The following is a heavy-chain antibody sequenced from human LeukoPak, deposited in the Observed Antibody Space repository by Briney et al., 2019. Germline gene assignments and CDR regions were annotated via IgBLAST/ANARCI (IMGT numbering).Heavy chain of an antibody. Sequence: GGSLRLSCAASGFTFSRYAMSWVRQAPGKGLEWVSAISGSGGSTYYADSVKGRFTISRDNSKNTLYLQMNSLRAEDTAVYYCAKEDGRAYYVLLKYYFDYWGQGTLVTVSS. CDR3: AKEDGRAYYVLLKYYFDY. CDR1: GFTFSRYA. V-gene: IGHV3-23*01. CDR2: ISGSGGST. D-gene: IGHD2/OR15-2a*01. J-gene: IGHJ4*02.